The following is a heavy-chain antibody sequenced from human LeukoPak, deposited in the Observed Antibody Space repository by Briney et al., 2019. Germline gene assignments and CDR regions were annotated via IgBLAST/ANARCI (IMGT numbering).Heavy chain of an antibody. Sequence: GRSLRLSCAASGFTFSSYGMHWVRQAPGEGLEWVAVISYDGSNKYYADSVKGRFTTSRDNSKNTLYLQMNSLRAEDTAVYYCAKDHPDDYGDYIDYWGQGTLVTVSS. J-gene: IGHJ4*02. CDR3: AKDHPDDYGDYIDY. D-gene: IGHD4-17*01. CDR1: GFTFSSYG. V-gene: IGHV3-30*18. CDR2: ISYDGSNK.